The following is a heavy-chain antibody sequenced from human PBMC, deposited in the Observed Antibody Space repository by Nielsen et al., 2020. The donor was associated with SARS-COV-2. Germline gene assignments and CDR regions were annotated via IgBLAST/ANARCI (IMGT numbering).Heavy chain of an antibody. D-gene: IGHD5-18*01. V-gene: IGHV3-48*02. CDR1: GFTFSSYS. CDR3: ARDMGGYSYGPGFDP. J-gene: IGHJ5*02. Sequence: GESLKISCAASGFTFSSYSMNWVRQAPGKGLEWVSYISSSSSTIYYADSVKGRFTISRDNAKNSLYLQMNSLRDEDTAVYYCARDMGGYSYGPGFDPWGRNPGHRLL. CDR2: ISSSSSTI.